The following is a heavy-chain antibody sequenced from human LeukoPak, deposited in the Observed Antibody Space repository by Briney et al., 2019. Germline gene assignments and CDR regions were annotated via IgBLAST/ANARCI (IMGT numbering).Heavy chain of an antibody. CDR1: VGTFSSYA. J-gene: IGHJ4*02. CDR2: IIPIFGTA. D-gene: IGHD3-10*01. Sequence: ASVKVSCKASVGTFSSYAISWVRQAPGQGLEWMGGIIPIFGTANYAQKFQGRVTITADESTSTAYMGLSSLRSEDTAVYYCAAYGSGGNFDYWGQGTLVTVSS. V-gene: IGHV1-69*13. CDR3: AAYGSGGNFDY.